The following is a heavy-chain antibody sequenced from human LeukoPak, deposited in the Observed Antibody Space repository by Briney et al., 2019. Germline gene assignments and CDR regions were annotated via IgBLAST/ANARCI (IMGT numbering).Heavy chain of an antibody. CDR2: ISSTKTYI. D-gene: IGHD1-26*01. V-gene: IGHV3-21*01. CDR3: AKDDQGIVGAIDY. J-gene: IGHJ4*02. CDR1: GFTFSSYT. Sequence: GGSLRLSCAVSGFTFSSYTMHWVRQAPGKGLEWVSSISSTKTYIYYADSVKGRFTISRDNAKNSLYLQMNSLRAEDTAMYYCAKDDQGIVGAIDYWGQGTLVTVSS.